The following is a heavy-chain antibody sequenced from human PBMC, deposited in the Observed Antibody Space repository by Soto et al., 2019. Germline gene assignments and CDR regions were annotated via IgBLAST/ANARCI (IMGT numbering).Heavy chain of an antibody. D-gene: IGHD3-3*01. J-gene: IGHJ6*02. CDR1: GFTFSSYE. V-gene: IGHV3-48*03. Sequence: EVQLVESGGGLVQPGGSLRLSCAASGFTFSSYEMNWVRQAPGKGLEWVSYISSSGSTTYYADSVKGRFTISRDNAKNSLYLQMNSLRAEDTAVYYCARDGATIFGVVDYYYGMDVWGQGTTVTVSS. CDR3: ARDGATIFGVVDYYYGMDV. CDR2: ISSSGSTT.